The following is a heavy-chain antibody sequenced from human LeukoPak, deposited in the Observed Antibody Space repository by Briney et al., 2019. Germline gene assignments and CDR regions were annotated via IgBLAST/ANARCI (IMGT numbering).Heavy chain of an antibody. CDR3: ARGRGPFWSGYTFDY. V-gene: IGHV1-3*01. CDR1: GYTFTSYA. CDR2: INAGNGNT. D-gene: IGHD3-3*01. Sequence: GASVKVSCKASGYTFTSYAMHWVRQAPGQRLEWMGWINAGNGNTKYSQKFQGRVTITRDTSASTAYMELSSLRSEDTAVYYCARGRGPFWSGYTFDYWGQGTLVTVSS. J-gene: IGHJ4*02.